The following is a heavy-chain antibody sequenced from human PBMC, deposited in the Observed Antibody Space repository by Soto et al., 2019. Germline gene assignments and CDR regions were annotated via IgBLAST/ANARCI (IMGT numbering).Heavy chain of an antibody. CDR3: ARQLKIGARSKGTTPVAFDI. CDR1: GYTFTGYY. Sequence: ASVKVSCKASGYTFTGYYMHWVRQAPGQGLEWMGWINPNSGGTNYAQKFQGWVTMTRDTSISTAYMELSRLRSDDTAVYYCARQLKIGARSKGTTPVAFDIWGQGTMVTVSS. CDR2: INPNSGGT. D-gene: IGHD1-7*01. J-gene: IGHJ3*02. V-gene: IGHV1-2*04.